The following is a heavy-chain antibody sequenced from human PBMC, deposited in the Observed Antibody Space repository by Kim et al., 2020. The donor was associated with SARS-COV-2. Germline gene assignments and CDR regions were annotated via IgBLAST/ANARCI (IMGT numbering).Heavy chain of an antibody. D-gene: IGHD3-3*01. Sequence: GSTHSADSGKGRFTIPRDNSKNTLYLQMNRLRAENTAVYYCANSGVVRDYGGQGTLVTVSP. V-gene: IGHV3-23*01. J-gene: IGHJ4*02. CDR3: ANSGVVRDY. CDR2: GST.